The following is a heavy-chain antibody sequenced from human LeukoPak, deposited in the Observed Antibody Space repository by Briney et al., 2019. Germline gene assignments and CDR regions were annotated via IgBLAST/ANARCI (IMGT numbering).Heavy chain of an antibody. CDR1: GDSVSSNSAA. V-gene: IGHV6-1*01. Sequence: SQTLSLTCAISGDSVSSNSAAWNWIRQSPSRGLERLGRTYYRSKWSKDYAVSVKSRITINPDTSNNQLSLQLNSVTPEDTAVYYCARSLDTDLREWGQGTLVTVSS. D-gene: IGHD5-18*01. CDR3: ARSLDTDLRE. CDR2: TYYRSKWSK. J-gene: IGHJ4*02.